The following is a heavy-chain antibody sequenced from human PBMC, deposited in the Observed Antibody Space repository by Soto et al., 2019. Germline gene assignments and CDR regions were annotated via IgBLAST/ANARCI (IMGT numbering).Heavy chain of an antibody. V-gene: IGHV1-2*02. Sequence: ASVKVSCKASGYTFTGYYMHWVRQAPGQGLEWMGWINPNSGGTNYAQKFQGRVTMTRDTSISTAYMELSRLRSDDTAVYYCAKPPCGGDCNWFDPWGQGTLVTVSS. CDR2: INPNSGGT. D-gene: IGHD2-21*02. CDR1: GYTFTGYY. J-gene: IGHJ5*02. CDR3: AKPPCGGDCNWFDP.